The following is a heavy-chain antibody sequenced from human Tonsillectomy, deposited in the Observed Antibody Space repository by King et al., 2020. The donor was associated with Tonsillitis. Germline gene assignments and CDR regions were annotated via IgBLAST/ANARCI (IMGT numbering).Heavy chain of an antibody. CDR1: GYSFTDYY. CDR3: ARDIDPYYYGSSGYDEAFDI. Sequence: LQLVQSGAEVKKPGASVKVSCKASGYSFTDYYMHWVRQAPGQGLEWMGWINPNSGGTNYAQKFQGRVTMTRDMSISTAYMELRRLRSDDTAVYYCARDIDPYYYGSSGYDEAFDIWGQGTMVTVSS. CDR2: INPNSGGT. D-gene: IGHD3-22*01. V-gene: IGHV1-2*02. J-gene: IGHJ3*02.